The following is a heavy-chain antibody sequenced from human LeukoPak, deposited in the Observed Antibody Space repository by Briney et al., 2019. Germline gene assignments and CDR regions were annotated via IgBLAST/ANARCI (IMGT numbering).Heavy chain of an antibody. D-gene: IGHD6-6*01. Sequence: PGGSLRLSCAASGFTFSSYGMHWVRQAPGKGLEWVAFIRYDGSNKYYADSVKGRFTISRDNSKNTLYLQMNSLRAEDTAVYYCAKVPLSSSYFDYWGQGTLVTVSS. CDR3: AKVPLSSSYFDY. CDR1: GFTFSSYG. CDR2: IRYDGSNK. V-gene: IGHV3-30*02. J-gene: IGHJ4*02.